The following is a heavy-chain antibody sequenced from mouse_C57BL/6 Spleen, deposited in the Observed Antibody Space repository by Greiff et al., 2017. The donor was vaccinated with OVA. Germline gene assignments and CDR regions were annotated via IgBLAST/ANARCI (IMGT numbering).Heavy chain of an antibody. V-gene: IGHV1-42*01. CDR1: GYSFTGYY. CDR2: FNPSTGGT. D-gene: IGHD4-1*01. J-gene: IGHJ3*01. Sequence: EVQLQQSGPELVKPGASVKISCKASGYSFTGYYMNWVKQSPEKSLEWIGEFNPSTGGTTYNQKFKAKATLTVDKSSSTAYMQLKSLTSEDSAVYYCARSRTAWFAYWGQGTLVTVSA. CDR3: ARSRTAWFAY.